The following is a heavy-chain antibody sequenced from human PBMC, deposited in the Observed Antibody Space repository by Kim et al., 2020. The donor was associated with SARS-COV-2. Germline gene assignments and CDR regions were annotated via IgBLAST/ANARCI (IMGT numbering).Heavy chain of an antibody. D-gene: IGHD3-3*01. CDR2: MNPNSGNT. Sequence: ASVKVSCKASGYTFTSYDINWVRQATGQGLEWMGWMNPNSGNTGYAQKFQGRVTMTRNTSISTAYMELSSLRSEDTAVYYCARDTMADDFWSGYPRYYYYGMDVWGQGTTVTVSS. CDR1: GYTFTSYD. V-gene: IGHV1-8*01. J-gene: IGHJ6*02. CDR3: ARDTMADDFWSGYPRYYYYGMDV.